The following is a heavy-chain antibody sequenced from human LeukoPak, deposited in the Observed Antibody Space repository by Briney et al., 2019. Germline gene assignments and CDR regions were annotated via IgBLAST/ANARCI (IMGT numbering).Heavy chain of an antibody. CDR3: VTTSGGY. D-gene: IGHD1/OR15-1a*01. Sequence: PGRSLRLSCAASGFTFSSYGMHWVRQAPGKGLEWVAVKWYDGSNKYYADSVKGRFTISRDNSKNTLYLQMNSLKTEGTAVYYCVTTSGGYWGQGTLVTVSS. CDR2: KWYDGSNK. J-gene: IGHJ4*02. CDR1: GFTFSSYG. V-gene: IGHV3-33*01.